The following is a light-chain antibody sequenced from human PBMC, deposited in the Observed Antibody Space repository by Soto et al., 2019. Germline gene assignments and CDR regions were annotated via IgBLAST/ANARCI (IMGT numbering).Light chain of an antibody. V-gene: IGLV2-14*01. CDR1: GNDVGGYNY. J-gene: IGLJ1*01. CDR2: DVS. CDR3: ISYTTSSTDV. Sequence: QSVLTQPASASGSPGQSITISCTGTGNDVGGYNYVSWYQQHPGKAPKVMIYDVSNRPSGVSNRFSGSKSGNTASLIISGLQAEDEADYYCISYTTSSTDVFGTGTKVTVL.